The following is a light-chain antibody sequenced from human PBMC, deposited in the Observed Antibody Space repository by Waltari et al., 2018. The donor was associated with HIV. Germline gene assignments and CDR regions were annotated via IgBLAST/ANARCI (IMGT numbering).Light chain of an antibody. Sequence: QSVLTQPPSVSAAPGQKVTISCSGRSSNLGKNDVFWYQQLPGTAPKLLIYDNNKRPSGIPDRFSGSKSGTSATLGITGLQTGDEADYYCGTWDSSLSAWVFGGGTKLTVL. CDR3: GTWDSSLSAWV. CDR2: DNN. J-gene: IGLJ3*02. CDR1: SSNLGKND. V-gene: IGLV1-51*01.